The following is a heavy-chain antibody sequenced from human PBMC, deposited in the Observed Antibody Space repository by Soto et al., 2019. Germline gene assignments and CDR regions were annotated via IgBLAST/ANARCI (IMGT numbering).Heavy chain of an antibody. V-gene: IGHV1-2*04. J-gene: IGHJ4*02. CDR1: GYTFIDYY. CDR3: ARESVALTKDFDY. Sequence: QVQLLQSGAEVKKPGASVKVSCKASGYTFIDYYMHWVRQAPGQGPEWMGCINPKGGGTKYAQKFQGLVTMTWDTSISTAYMELNRLRSDDTAVYYCARESVALTKDFDYWGQGTLVTVSS. D-gene: IGHD2-21*02. CDR2: INPKGGGT.